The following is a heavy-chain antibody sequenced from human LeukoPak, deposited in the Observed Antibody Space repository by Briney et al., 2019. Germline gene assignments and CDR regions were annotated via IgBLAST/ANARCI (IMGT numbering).Heavy chain of an antibody. Sequence: SETLSLTCAVYGGSFSGYYWSWIRQPPGKGMEWIGEINHSGSTNYNPSLKSRVTISVDTSKNQFSLKLSSVTAADTAVYYCARERPFPEGSGYYYYFDYWGQGTLVTVSS. J-gene: IGHJ4*02. CDR1: GGSFSGYY. V-gene: IGHV4-34*01. CDR3: ARERPFPEGSGYYYYFDY. D-gene: IGHD3-22*01. CDR2: INHSGST.